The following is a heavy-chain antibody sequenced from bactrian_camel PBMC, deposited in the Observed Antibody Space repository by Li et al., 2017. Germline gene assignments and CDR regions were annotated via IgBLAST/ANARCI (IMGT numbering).Heavy chain of an antibody. J-gene: IGHJ4*01. CDR2: IHTGGGNI. CDR3: VILVAASY. D-gene: IGHD1*01. V-gene: IGHV3-2*01. CDR1: GFTFSSYY. Sequence: HVQLVESGGGLVQPGGSLRLSCTASGFTFSSYYTTWVRQAPGKGLEWVSSIHTGGGNIYYSDSVKGRFAISRDNAKRTVYLQMRSLRTEDTALYYCVILVAASYWGPGTQVTVS.